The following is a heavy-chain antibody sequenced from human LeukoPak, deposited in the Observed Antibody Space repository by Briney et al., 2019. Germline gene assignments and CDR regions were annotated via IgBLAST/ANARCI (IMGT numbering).Heavy chain of an antibody. Sequence: SQTQSLTCTVSGDSISSGDYYWSWIRQPAGKGLEWIGRISSSGSTNYNPSLKSRVTISVDTSKNQFSLKLSSVTAADTAVYFCARGPYSYDSSGAFDIWGQGTMVTVSS. D-gene: IGHD3-22*01. CDR1: GDSISSGDYY. V-gene: IGHV4-61*02. J-gene: IGHJ3*02. CDR2: ISSSGST. CDR3: ARGPYSYDSSGAFDI.